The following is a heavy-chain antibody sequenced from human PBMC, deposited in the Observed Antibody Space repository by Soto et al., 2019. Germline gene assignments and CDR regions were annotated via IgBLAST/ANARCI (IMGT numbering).Heavy chain of an antibody. CDR3: ARVSEGYCSSTTCWGFDP. D-gene: IGHD2-2*01. J-gene: IGHJ5*02. V-gene: IGHV4-34*01. CDR2: INHSGST. CDR1: GGSFSGCY. Sequence: SETLSLTCAVYGGSFSGCYWSWIRQPPGKGLEWIGEINHSGSTNYNPSLKSRVTISVDTSKNQFSLKLSSVTAADTAVYYCARVSEGYCSSTTCWGFDPWGQGTLVTVSS.